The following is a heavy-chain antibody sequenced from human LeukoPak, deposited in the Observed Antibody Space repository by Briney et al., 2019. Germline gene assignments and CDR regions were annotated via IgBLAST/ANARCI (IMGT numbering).Heavy chain of an antibody. CDR1: GFTISSYG. CDR2: IRYDGSYK. J-gene: IGHJ6*03. Sequence: GGSLRLSCAASGFTISSYGMHWVRQAPGKGLEWVAFIRYDGSYKNYADSVKGRFTISRDISKSTLYLQMYSLRAADTDVYYCAKDGGVRGPDYYYYMDVWGKGTTVTISS. V-gene: IGHV3-30*02. D-gene: IGHD3-10*01. CDR3: AKDGGVRGPDYYYYMDV.